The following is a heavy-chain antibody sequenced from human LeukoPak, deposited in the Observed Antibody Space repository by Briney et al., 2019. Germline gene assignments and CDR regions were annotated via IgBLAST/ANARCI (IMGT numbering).Heavy chain of an antibody. V-gene: IGHV4-34*01. D-gene: IGHD5-24*01. J-gene: IGHJ5*02. CDR1: GGSFSGYY. CDR3: ARGPLGRRWLQLTKGWFDP. CDR2: INHSGSI. Sequence: SETLSLTCTVYGGSFSGYYWSWIRQPPGRGLEWIGEINHSGSINYNPSLKSRVTISVDTSKNQFSLKLSSVTAADTAVYYCARGPLGRRWLQLTKGWFDPWGQGTLVTVSS.